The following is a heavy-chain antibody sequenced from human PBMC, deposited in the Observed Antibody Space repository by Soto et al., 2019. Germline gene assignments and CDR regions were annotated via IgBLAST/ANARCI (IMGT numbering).Heavy chain of an antibody. V-gene: IGHV4-30-2*01. CDR2: IYHSGST. CDR1: GGSISSGGYS. J-gene: IGHJ6*02. Sequence: SETLSLTCAVSGGSISSGGYSWSWIRQPPGKGLEWIGYIYHSGSTYYNPSLKSRVTISVDRSKNQFSLKLSSVTAADTAVYYWGSSYGSRILYYYGMDVWGQGTTVTVSS. D-gene: IGHD3-10*01. CDR3: GSSYGSRILYYYGMDV.